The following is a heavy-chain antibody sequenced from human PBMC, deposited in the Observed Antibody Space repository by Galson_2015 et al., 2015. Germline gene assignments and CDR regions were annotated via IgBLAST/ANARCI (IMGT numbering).Heavy chain of an antibody. CDR3: AREGGYSYGRWDYFDY. CDR2: IIPILGIA. CDR1: GGTFSSCA. Sequence: SVKVSCKASGGTFSSCAISWVRQAPGQGLEWMGRIIPILGIANYAQKFQGRVTITADKSTSTAYMELSSLRSEDTAVYYCAREGGYSYGRWDYFDYWGQGTLVPVSS. V-gene: IGHV1-69*04. D-gene: IGHD5-18*01. J-gene: IGHJ4*02.